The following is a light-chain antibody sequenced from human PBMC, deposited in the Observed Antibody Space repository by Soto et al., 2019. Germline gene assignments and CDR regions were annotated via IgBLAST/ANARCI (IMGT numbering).Light chain of an antibody. CDR1: ESISSY. Sequence: DIQITQSPSSLSASVGDRVTITCRASESISSYLNWYQQKPGKAPKLLIYAASRLQSGVPSRFSGSGSGTDFTLTISSLQPEDFATYYCQQSYSTPRTFGQGTKVDIK. CDR3: QQSYSTPRT. J-gene: IGKJ1*01. V-gene: IGKV1-39*01. CDR2: AAS.